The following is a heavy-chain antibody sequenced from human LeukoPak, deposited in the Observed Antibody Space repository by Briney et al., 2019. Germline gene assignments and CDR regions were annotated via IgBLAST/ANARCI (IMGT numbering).Heavy chain of an antibody. CDR3: ARSSGYDHDAFDI. Sequence: SVKVSCKASGGTFSSYAISWVRQAPGQGLEWMGGIVPIFGTANYAQKFQGRVTITADESTSTAYMELSSLRSEDTAVYYCARSSGYDHDAFDIWGQGTMVTVSS. CDR2: IVPIFGTA. CDR1: GGTFSSYA. V-gene: IGHV1-69*13. D-gene: IGHD3-22*01. J-gene: IGHJ3*02.